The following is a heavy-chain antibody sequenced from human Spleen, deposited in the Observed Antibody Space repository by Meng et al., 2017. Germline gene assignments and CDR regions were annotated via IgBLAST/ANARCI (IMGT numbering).Heavy chain of an antibody. CDR1: GGSISSSNW. V-gene: IGHV4-4*02. J-gene: IGHJ4*02. D-gene: IGHD2-21*01. Sequence: QGQLQEAGPGLGKPSGTLSLTCVVSGGSISSSNWWSWVRQPPGKGLQWIGEIYQSGSTSSYNPSLRSRVTMSLDTSRNQISLMLTSVTAADTAVYYCVRNGAYCLDSWGQGTLVTVSS. CDR2: IYQSGST. CDR3: VRNGAYCLDS.